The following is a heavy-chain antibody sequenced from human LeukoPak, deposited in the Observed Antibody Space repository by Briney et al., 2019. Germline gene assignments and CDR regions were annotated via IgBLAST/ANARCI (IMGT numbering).Heavy chain of an antibody. J-gene: IGHJ4*02. CDR2: IYYSGST. V-gene: IGHV4-39*01. Sequence: NPGGSLRLSCAASGFTFSSYWMSWVRQPPGKGLEWIGSIYYSGSTYYNPSLKSRVTISVDTSKNQFSLKLSSVTAADTAVYYCARQVPAANFDYWGQGTLVTVSS. CDR1: GFTFSSYW. D-gene: IGHD2-2*01. CDR3: ARQVPAANFDY.